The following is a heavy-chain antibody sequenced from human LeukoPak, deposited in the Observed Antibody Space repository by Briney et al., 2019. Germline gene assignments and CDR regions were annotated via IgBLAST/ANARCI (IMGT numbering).Heavy chain of an antibody. CDR3: ARHAPPYDYVWGSYRNQIDY. Sequence: PSETLSLTCTVSGGSISSYYWSWIRQPPGKGLEWIGYIYYSGSTNYNPSLKSRVTISVDTSKNQFSLKLSSVTAADTAVYYCARHAPPYDYVWGSYRNQIDYWGQGTLVTVSS. CDR1: GGSISSYY. V-gene: IGHV4-59*08. CDR2: IYYSGST. J-gene: IGHJ4*02. D-gene: IGHD3-16*02.